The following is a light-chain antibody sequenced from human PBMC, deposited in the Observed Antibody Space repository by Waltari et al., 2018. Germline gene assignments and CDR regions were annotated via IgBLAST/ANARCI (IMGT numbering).Light chain of an antibody. V-gene: IGLV2-23*02. CDR3: CSYARFYIWV. J-gene: IGLJ3*02. CDR2: AVA. Sequence: QSALTQPASVSGSPGQSITISCTGTTSDIGRYNHVSWYQQHPGKAPNPLISAVAKRPSGVSSRFSGSKSGNTASLTISGLQSDDEAHYYCCSYARFYIWVFGEGTKLTVL. CDR1: TSDIGRYNH.